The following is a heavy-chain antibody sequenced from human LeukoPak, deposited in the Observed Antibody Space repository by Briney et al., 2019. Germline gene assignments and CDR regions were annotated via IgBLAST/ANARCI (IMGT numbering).Heavy chain of an antibody. CDR1: GFTFSSYT. J-gene: IGHJ5*02. CDR3: GRDFLGEPGAGGP. D-gene: IGHD3-10*01. Sequence: PGGSLILSCEASGFTFSSYTMNWVRLAPGKGLEWASSISPSGHSTWHADSVEGRFTISRDNAKNSVHLQMTNLRVDDTAVYYCGRDFLGEPGAGGPWGQGILVTVSS. V-gene: IGHV3-21*01. CDR2: ISPSGHST.